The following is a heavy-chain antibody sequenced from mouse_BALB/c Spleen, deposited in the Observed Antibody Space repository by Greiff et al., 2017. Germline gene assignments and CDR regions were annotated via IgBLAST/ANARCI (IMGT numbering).Heavy chain of an antibody. CDR1: GFTFSSYA. CDR3: TCDPSGYYGWFAY. D-gene: IGHD2-3*01. V-gene: IGHV5-6-4*01. J-gene: IGHJ3*01. Sequence: EVQVVESGGGLVKPGGSLKLSCAASGFTFSSYAMSWVRQTPEKRLEWVATISSGGSYTYYPDSVKGRFTISRDNAKNTLYLQMSSLKSEDTAMYCCTCDPSGYYGWFAYWGQGTLVTVSA. CDR2: ISSGGSYT.